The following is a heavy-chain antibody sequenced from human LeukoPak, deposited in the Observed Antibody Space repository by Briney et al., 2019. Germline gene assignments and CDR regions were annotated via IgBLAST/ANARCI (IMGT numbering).Heavy chain of an antibody. CDR1: GGSISSYY. D-gene: IGHD2-2*01. J-gene: IGHJ3*02. CDR3: ARLPIIVVVPAAIDAFDI. V-gene: IGHV4-34*01. CDR2: INHSGST. Sequence: SETLSLTCTVSGGSISSYYWSWIRQPPGEGLEWIGEINHSGSTNYNPSLKSRVTISVDTSKNQFSLKLSSVTAADTAVYYCARLPIIVVVPAAIDAFDIWGQGTMVTVSS.